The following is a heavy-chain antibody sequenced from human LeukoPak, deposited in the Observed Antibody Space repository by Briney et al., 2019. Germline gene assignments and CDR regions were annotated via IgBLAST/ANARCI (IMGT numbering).Heavy chain of an antibody. V-gene: IGHV3-23*01. CDR1: GFTFSSYA. J-gene: IGHJ4*02. D-gene: IGHD3-22*01. Sequence: GGSLRLSCAASGFTFSSYAMTWVRQAAGKGLEWVSSISASDTSTYYADSVKGRFTISRDNSKNTLYHQMNSLRAEDTAVYYGAKNSGFFDYWGQGTLVTVSS. CDR2: ISASDTST. CDR3: AKNSGFFDY.